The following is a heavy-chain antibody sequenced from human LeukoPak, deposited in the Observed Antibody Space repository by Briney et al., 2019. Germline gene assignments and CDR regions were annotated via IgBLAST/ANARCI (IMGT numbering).Heavy chain of an antibody. CDR2: INWNGGSR. V-gene: IGHV3-20*04. Sequence: GGSLRPSCAASVLTFDWLGMGLVRQAPGKGLEWVSGINWNGGSRGYADSVKGRFTISIDNAKNSLYLQMISLRADDAALYYCATDVGGVRGVVMGSDYWGQGILVTVSS. CDR1: VLTFDWLG. J-gene: IGHJ4*02. D-gene: IGHD3-10*01. CDR3: ATDVGGVRGVVMGSDY.